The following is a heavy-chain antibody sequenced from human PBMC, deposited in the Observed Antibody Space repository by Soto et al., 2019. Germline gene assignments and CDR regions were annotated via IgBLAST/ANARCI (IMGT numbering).Heavy chain of an antibody. Sequence: GGSLRLSCAASGFTFSSYGMHWVRQAPGKGLEWVAVIWYDGSNKYYADSVKGRFTISRDNSKNTLYLQMNSLRAEDTAVYYCARTIVPAARLSTPCFDYWGQGTLVTVS. CDR1: GFTFSSYG. CDR2: IWYDGSNK. J-gene: IGHJ4*02. CDR3: ARTIVPAARLSTPCFDY. D-gene: IGHD2-2*01. V-gene: IGHV3-33*01.